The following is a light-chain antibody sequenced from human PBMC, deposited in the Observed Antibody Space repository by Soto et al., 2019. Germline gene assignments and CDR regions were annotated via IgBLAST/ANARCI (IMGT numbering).Light chain of an antibody. J-gene: IGKJ2*01. V-gene: IGKV3-15*01. Sequence: IVMTQSPATLSVSPGERATLSCRASQSINNNLAWYQQKPGQAPRLLIYDASTGATDIPARFSGSGSGTEFTLTISSLQSEDSAVYYCQQYKSWFTFGQGPKLEIK. CDR2: DAS. CDR3: QQYKSWFT. CDR1: QSINNN.